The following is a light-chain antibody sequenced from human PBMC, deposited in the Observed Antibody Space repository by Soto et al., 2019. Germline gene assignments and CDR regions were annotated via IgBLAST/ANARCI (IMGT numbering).Light chain of an antibody. CDR1: SSDVGGYNY. J-gene: IGLJ2*01. V-gene: IGLV2-14*01. Sequence: QSALTQPASVSGSPGQSITISCTGTSSDVGGYNYVSWYQQHPGKAPKLIIYDVSNRPSVVSNRFSGSKSGNTASLTISGLRAEDECDYYCSSYTSSSTLVVFGGVTKLTVL. CDR3: SSYTSSSTLVV. CDR2: DVS.